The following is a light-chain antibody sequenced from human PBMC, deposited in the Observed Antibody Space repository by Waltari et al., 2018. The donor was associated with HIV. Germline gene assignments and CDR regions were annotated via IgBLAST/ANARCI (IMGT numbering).Light chain of an antibody. CDR1: QSGSSSY. J-gene: IGKJ2*01. Sequence: ELVLTQSPGTLSLSPGESATLSCRASQSGSSSYLAWYQQKPGQAPRLLIYGASSRATGIPDRFSGSGAGTDFTLTISRLEPEDFAVYYCQQYGSSLYTFGQGTKLEIK. V-gene: IGKV3-20*01. CDR2: GAS. CDR3: QQYGSSLYT.